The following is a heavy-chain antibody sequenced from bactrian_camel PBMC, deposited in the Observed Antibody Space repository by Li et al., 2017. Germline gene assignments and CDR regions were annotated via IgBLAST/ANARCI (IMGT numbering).Heavy chain of an antibody. CDR3: TKGRPDCYSGSCLPYDN. CDR1: GYTYSSYC. V-gene: IGHV3S26*01. Sequence: HVQLVESGGGSVQAGGSLRLSCAASGYTYSSYCMGWFRQAPGKEREGVAAIDSDGSTSYADSVKGRFTISRDQDKGLLFLELNGLQTEDTAMYYCTKGRPDCYSGSCLPYDNWGQGTQVTVS. D-gene: IGHD3*01. J-gene: IGHJ4*01. CDR2: IDSDGST.